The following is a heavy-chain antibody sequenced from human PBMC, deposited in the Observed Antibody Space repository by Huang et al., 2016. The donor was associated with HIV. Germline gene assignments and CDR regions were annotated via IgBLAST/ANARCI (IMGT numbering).Heavy chain of an antibody. J-gene: IGHJ4*02. Sequence: QPRLQESGPGLVKPSATLSLTCTVSGVSVTRSPWYWVWVRQSPGKGLEWIASITYDGSTYYKSSLKSRLTTSLDTSKNQFSLKLTSVTAADTAVYFCARDIAIFGEPLDSWGQGTAVTVSS. CDR3: ARDIAIFGEPLDS. CDR1: GVSVTRSPWY. CDR2: ITYDGST. D-gene: IGHD3-3*01. V-gene: IGHV4-39*01.